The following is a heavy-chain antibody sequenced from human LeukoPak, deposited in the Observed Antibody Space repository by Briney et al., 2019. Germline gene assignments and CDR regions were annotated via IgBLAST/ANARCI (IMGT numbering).Heavy chain of an antibody. CDR2: ISAYNGNT. CDR3: ARASSTSGWPYYYYYGMDV. Sequence: ASVKVSCKASGYTFTSYGISWVRQAPGQGLEWMGWISAYNGNTNYAQKLQGRVTMTTDTSTSTAYMELTSLRTDDPAVYYCARASSTSGWPYYYYYGMDVWGQGTTVTVSS. CDR1: GYTFTSYG. V-gene: IGHV1-18*01. D-gene: IGHD6-19*01. J-gene: IGHJ6*02.